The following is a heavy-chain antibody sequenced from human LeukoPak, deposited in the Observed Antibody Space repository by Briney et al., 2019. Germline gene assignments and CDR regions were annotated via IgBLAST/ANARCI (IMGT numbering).Heavy chain of an antibody. V-gene: IGHV3-30-3*01. CDR1: GFTFSSYA. Sequence: GGSLRLSCAASGFTFSSYAMHWARQAPGKGLEWVAVISYDGSNKYYADSVKGRFTISRDNSKNTLYLQMNSLRAEDTAVYYCAREGATVTTSVRRFDYWGQGTLVTVSS. J-gene: IGHJ4*02. CDR2: ISYDGSNK. CDR3: AREGATVTTSVRRFDY. D-gene: IGHD4-17*01.